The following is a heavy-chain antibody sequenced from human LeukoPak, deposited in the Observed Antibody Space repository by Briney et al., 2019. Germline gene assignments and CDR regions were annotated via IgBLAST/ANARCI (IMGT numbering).Heavy chain of an antibody. Sequence: PGGSLRLSCVGSGFTFSNHWMTWMRQAPGTGLEWLANINQDGSEAYYVDSVEGRFTISRDNAKNSLYLQMNSLRAEDTAIYYCARHDAHSFDPWGQGTPVTSSS. D-gene: IGHD2-21*01. CDR2: INQDGSEA. CDR3: ARHDAHSFDP. CDR1: GFTFSNHW. V-gene: IGHV3-7*04. J-gene: IGHJ5*02.